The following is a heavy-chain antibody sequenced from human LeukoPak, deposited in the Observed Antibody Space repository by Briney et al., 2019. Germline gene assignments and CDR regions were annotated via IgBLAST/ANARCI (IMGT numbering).Heavy chain of an antibody. Sequence: PSETLSLTCTVSGDSVSSSSYYWGWIRQPPGKGLEWIGSIYYSGSTYYNPSLRSRVTISVDTSKNQFSLKLSSVTAADTAVYYCARGRSIAATGTAWGQGTLVTVSS. V-gene: IGHV4-39*01. D-gene: IGHD6-13*01. CDR3: ARGRSIAATGTA. CDR2: IYYSGST. J-gene: IGHJ1*01. CDR1: GDSVSSSSYY.